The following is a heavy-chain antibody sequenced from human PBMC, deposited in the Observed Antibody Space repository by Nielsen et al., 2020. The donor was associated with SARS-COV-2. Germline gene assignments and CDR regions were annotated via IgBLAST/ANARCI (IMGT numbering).Heavy chain of an antibody. D-gene: IGHD3-22*01. V-gene: IGHV3-30*03. J-gene: IGHJ4*02. CDR1: GFTFSSYS. Sequence: GGSLRLSCAASGFTFSSYSMNWVRQAPGKGLEWMAVISNDGKNEYYADSVKGRFTISRDISKNTLYLQMNSLRAEDTAVYYCARVDRDYYHSSGPFDYWGQGALVTVSS. CDR3: ARVDRDYYHSSGPFDY. CDR2: ISNDGKNE.